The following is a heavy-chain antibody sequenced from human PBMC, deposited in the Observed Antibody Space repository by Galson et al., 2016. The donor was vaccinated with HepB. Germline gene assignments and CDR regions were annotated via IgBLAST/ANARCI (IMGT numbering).Heavy chain of an antibody. CDR2: IRRDESAR. CDR3: ARDVSPGYSGTYYVAFDV. V-gene: IGHV3-7*01. CDR1: GFTFSDYW. Sequence: LRLSCAASGFTFSDYWMTWVRQAPGKGLEWVSNIRRDESARYYVDSVKGRFTISRDNAKNSLYLQMDSLRAEDTAVYYCARDVSPGYSGTYYVAFDVWGQGTMVTVSS. J-gene: IGHJ3*01. D-gene: IGHD1-26*01.